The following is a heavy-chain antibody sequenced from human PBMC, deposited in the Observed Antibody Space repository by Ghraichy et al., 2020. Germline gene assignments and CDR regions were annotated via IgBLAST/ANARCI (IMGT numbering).Heavy chain of an antibody. D-gene: IGHD6-19*01. V-gene: IGHV3-48*01. Sequence: GESLNISCAASGFTFSSYGMNWVRQAPGKGLEWVSYISSGSNSIYYADSVKGRFTISRDNAKNSLYLQMNSLRGEDTAVYYCARDWSRGWYRGRYNYNGMDVWGQGTTVTVSS. J-gene: IGHJ6*02. CDR1: GFTFSSYG. CDR2: ISSGSNSI. CDR3: ARDWSRGWYRGRYNYNGMDV.